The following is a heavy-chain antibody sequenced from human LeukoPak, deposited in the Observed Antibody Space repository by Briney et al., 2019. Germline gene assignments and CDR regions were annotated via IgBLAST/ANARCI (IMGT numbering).Heavy chain of an antibody. D-gene: IGHD6-13*01. V-gene: IGHV3-23*01. J-gene: IGHJ6*03. CDR3: AKSQQQRGFYYYYMDV. Sequence: AGGSLRLSCAASGFTFSTYAMSWVRQAPGRGLEWVSAVSGSGGSTYYADSVKGRFTISRDNSKNTLYLQMNSLRAEDTAVYYCAKSQQQRGFYYYYMDVWGKGTTVTVSS. CDR2: VSGSGGST. CDR1: GFTFSTYA.